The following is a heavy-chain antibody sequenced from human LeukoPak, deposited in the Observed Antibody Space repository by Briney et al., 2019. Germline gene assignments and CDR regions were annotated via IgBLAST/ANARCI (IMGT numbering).Heavy chain of an antibody. J-gene: IGHJ4*02. Sequence: PGGSLRLSCAASGFPFDDYAMHWVRQAPGKGLEWVSGISWNSGSIGYADSVKGRFTISRDNAKNSLYLQMNSLRVEDTAVYYCTRDPRNLDYWGQGTLVTVSS. CDR2: ISWNSGSI. V-gene: IGHV3-9*01. CDR1: GFPFDDYA. CDR3: TRDPRNLDY. D-gene: IGHD1-14*01.